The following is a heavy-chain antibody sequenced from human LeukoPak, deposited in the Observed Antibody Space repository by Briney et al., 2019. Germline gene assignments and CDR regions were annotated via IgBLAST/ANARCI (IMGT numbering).Heavy chain of an antibody. CDR1: GITLTNYG. D-gene: IGHD3-22*01. CDR2: ISDSGGST. V-gene: IGHV3-23*01. Sequence: GGSLRLSCAVSGITLTNYGMGWVRQAPGKGLEWVAGISDSGGSTNYADSVKGRFTISRDNPKNTLYLQMNSLRAEDTAVYFCAKRGVVIRVILVGFHKEAYYFDSWGQGALVTVSS. CDR3: AKRGVVIRVILVGFHKEAYYFDS. J-gene: IGHJ4*02.